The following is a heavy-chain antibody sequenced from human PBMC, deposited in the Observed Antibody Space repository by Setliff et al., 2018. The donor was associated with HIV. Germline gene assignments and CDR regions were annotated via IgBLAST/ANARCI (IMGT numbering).Heavy chain of an antibody. CDR1: GVTSGDYY. J-gene: IGHJ4*02. CDR2: IYSSGTK. CDR3: ARVGDGDYFDY. V-gene: IGHV4-31*03. D-gene: IGHD3-10*01. Sequence: LSLTCTFSGVTSGDYYWTWIRQHPVKGLEWIGYIYSSGTKCYNPSLKSRLAISLDTSKNQFSLNLKSVTAADAAVYYCARVGDGDYFDYWGQGTLVTVS.